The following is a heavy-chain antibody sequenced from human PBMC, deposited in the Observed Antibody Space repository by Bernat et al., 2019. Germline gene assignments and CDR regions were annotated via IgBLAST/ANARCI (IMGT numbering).Heavy chain of an antibody. CDR2: IWFDGSNT. Sequence: QVQLVESGGGVVQPGGSLRLSCAASGFIFSNYGMHWVRQAPGKGLEWVAFIWFDGSNTYYTDSVKGRFTISRDNSKKTLSLEMNSLRGEDTAVYYCARDFTSGYSNSWADSWGQGTRVTVSS. V-gene: IGHV3-30*02. J-gene: IGHJ4*02. CDR3: ARDFTSGYSNSWADS. D-gene: IGHD6-13*01. CDR1: GFIFSNYG.